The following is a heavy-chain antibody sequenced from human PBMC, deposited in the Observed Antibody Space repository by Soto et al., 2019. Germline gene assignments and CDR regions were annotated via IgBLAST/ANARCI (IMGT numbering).Heavy chain of an antibody. CDR2: IYHSGST. CDR1: GYSINSGYY. V-gene: IGHV4-38-2*01. J-gene: IGHJ4*02. CDR3: ARGGPQSVSAGSPLHY. D-gene: IGHD6-13*01. Sequence: SETLSLTCVVSGYSINSGYYWGWIRQSPEKGLEWLGSIYHSGSTYYNPSLKRRVTIAVDTSKNQFSLSLKYVTAADTAVYHCARGGPQSVSAGSPLHYWGQGTLVTVSS.